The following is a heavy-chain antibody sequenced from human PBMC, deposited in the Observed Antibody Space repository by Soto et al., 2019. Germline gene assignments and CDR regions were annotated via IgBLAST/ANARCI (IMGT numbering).Heavy chain of an antibody. J-gene: IGHJ3*02. V-gene: IGHV1-18*01. D-gene: IGHD3-22*01. CDR1: GYTFTSYG. CDR2: ISAYNGNT. CDR3: ARDGITMIVVVIPGAFDI. Sequence: SVKVSCQASGYTFTSYGISWVRQAPVQGLEWMGWISAYNGNTNYAQKLQGRVTMTTDTSTSTAYMELRSLRSDDTAVYYCARDGITMIVVVIPGAFDIWGQGTMVTVSS.